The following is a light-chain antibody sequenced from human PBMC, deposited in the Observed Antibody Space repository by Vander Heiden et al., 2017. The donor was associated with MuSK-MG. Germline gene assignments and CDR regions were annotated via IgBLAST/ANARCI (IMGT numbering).Light chain of an antibody. CDR1: QSIGSW. V-gene: IGKV1-5*03. J-gene: IGKJ1*01. CDR3: QQINSYSWT. CDR2: KAS. Sequence: DIQMTQSPSILSASVGDTVTITCRASQSIGSWLAWYQQTPGKAPKLLISKASSLETGVPSRFSGSGSGTEFTLTISSLQPDDFATYYCQQINSYSWTFGQGTKADIK.